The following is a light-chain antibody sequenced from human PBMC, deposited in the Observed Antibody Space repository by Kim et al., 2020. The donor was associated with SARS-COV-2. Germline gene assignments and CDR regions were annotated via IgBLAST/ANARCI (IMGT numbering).Light chain of an antibody. CDR2: AAS. V-gene: IGKV1-8*01. CDR1: QGISSY. J-gene: IGKJ2*01. Sequence: AIRMTQSPSSFSASTGDRVTITCRASQGISSYLAWYQQKPGKAPKVLIYAASTLQSGVPSRFSGSGSGTDFTLTISCLQSEDFATYYCQQYYSYAKTFGQGTKLEI. CDR3: QQYYSYAKT.